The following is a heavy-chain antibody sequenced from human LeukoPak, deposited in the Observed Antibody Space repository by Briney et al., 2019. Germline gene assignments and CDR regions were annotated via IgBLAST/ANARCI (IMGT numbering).Heavy chain of an antibody. V-gene: IGHV3-30-3*01. J-gene: IGHJ4*02. CDR3: ARRTGSFGELLDLWFNY. Sequence: PGGSLRLSCAASGFTFSSYAMHWVRQAPGKGLEWVAVISYDGSNKYYADSVKGRFTISRDNSKNTLYLQMNSLRAEDTAVYYCARRTGSFGELLDLWFNYWGQGTLVTVSS. CDR2: ISYDGSNK. D-gene: IGHD3-10*01. CDR1: GFTFSSYA.